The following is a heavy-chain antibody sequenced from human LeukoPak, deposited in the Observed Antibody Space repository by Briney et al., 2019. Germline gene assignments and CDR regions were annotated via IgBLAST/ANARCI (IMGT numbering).Heavy chain of an antibody. J-gene: IGHJ4*02. CDR3: ARAGTNLGDYDF. V-gene: IGHV4-34*01. CDR2: INHRGST. D-gene: IGHD4-17*01. Sequence: SETLSLTCAVYGGSFSGYYWSWIRQPPGKGLEWIGEINHRGSTNYNPSLKSRVTISVDTSKNQFSLSLSSVTVADTAVYYCARAGTNLGDYDFWGQGTLVTVSS. CDR1: GGSFSGYY.